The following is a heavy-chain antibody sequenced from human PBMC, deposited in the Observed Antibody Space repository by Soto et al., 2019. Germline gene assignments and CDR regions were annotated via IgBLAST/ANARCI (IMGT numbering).Heavy chain of an antibody. CDR1: GFSVTGNH. V-gene: IGHV3-53*01. CDR3: ARDLATVGKGFDA. D-gene: IGHD5-12*01. Sequence: GGSLRLSCAASGFSVTGNHMTWVRQAPGKGLEWVSSLYTGGTTYYADSVQGRFTISRDSSKNTLFLQMDRLRVEDSAVYYCARDLATVGKGFDAWGPGTLVTVSS. J-gene: IGHJ4*02. CDR2: LYTGGTT.